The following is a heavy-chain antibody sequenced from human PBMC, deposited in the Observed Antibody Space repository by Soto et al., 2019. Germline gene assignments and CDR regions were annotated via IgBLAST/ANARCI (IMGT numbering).Heavy chain of an antibody. CDR3: AKAPLWRLPQYAFDI. Sequence: PGGSLRLSCAASGFTLYDSAMHGVRQAPGKGLEWVSGISWNSGSIGYADSVKGRFTISRDNAKNSLYLQMNSLRAEDTALYYCAKAPLWRLPQYAFDIWGQGTMVTVSS. CDR1: GFTLYDSA. CDR2: ISWNSGSI. V-gene: IGHV3-9*01. J-gene: IGHJ3*02. D-gene: IGHD6-25*01.